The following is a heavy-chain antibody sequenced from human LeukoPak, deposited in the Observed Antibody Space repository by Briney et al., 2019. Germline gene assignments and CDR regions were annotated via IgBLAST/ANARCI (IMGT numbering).Heavy chain of an antibody. CDR1: GGTFSSYA. CDR3: AIPYCTNGVCHLAAEPYYYYGMDV. V-gene: IGHV1-69*13. Sequence: ASVKASCKASGGTFSSYAISWVRQAPGQGLEWMGGIIPIFGTANYAQKFQGRVTITADESTSTAYMELSSLRSEDTAVYYCAIPYCTNGVCHLAAEPYYYYGMDVWGQGTTVTVSS. D-gene: IGHD2-8*01. J-gene: IGHJ6*02. CDR2: IIPIFGTA.